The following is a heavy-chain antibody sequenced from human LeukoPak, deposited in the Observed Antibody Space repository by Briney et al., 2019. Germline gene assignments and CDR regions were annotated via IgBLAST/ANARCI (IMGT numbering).Heavy chain of an antibody. J-gene: IGHJ4*02. V-gene: IGHV4-59*08. CDR1: GGSISSYY. CDR2: IYYSGST. Sequence: SETLSLTCTVSGGSISSYYWSWIRQPPGKGLEWIGYIYYSGSTNYNPSLKSRVTISVDTSKNQFSLKLSSVTAADTAVYYCARTPVKYSSPTTTDYWGQGTLVTVSS. CDR3: ARTPVKYSSPTTTDY. D-gene: IGHD6-6*01.